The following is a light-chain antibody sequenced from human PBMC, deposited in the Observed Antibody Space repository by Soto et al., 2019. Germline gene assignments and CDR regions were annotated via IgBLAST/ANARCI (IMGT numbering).Light chain of an antibody. CDR2: DAS. J-gene: IGKJ1*01. CDR3: QQAACQLPE. V-gene: IGKV1-5*01. Sequence: IQMTLQHSTLTASVGDRVTISCRASQSISTWLAWYQQKPGKAPKLLIYDASSLESGVPSRFSGSGSGTEFTFTFTSLQPDDVVTYSSQQAACQLPEFAEGTKVDIK. CDR1: QSISTW.